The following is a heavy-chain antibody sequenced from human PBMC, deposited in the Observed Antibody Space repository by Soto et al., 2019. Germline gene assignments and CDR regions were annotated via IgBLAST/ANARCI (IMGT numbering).Heavy chain of an antibody. D-gene: IGHD4-17*01. J-gene: IGHJ6*03. V-gene: IGHV3-73*01. CDR2: IRSKANSYAT. CDR3: TRTPDYGDYYYYYMDV. Sequence: GGSLRLSCAASGFTFSGSAMHWVRQASGKGLEWVGRIRSKANSYATAYAASVKGRFTISRDDSKNMAYLQMNSLKTEDTAVYYCTRTPDYGDYYYYYMDVWGKGTTVTVSS. CDR1: GFTFSGSA.